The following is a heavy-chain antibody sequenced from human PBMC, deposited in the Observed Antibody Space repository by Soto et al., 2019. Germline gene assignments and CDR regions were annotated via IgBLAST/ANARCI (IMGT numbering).Heavy chain of an antibody. Sequence: GAAVKFSCRASGYTFNTYSISWVRQAPGQGLEWMGWISGYNGDTHYAQKFQGRVTMTTDTSTSTAYMELRSLRSDDTAMYYCARENVLSYVDTTMVDYFDYWGQGTLVTVSS. CDR3: ARENVLSYVDTTMVDYFDY. V-gene: IGHV1-18*01. CDR2: ISGYNGDT. CDR1: GYTFNTYS. D-gene: IGHD5-18*01. J-gene: IGHJ4*02.